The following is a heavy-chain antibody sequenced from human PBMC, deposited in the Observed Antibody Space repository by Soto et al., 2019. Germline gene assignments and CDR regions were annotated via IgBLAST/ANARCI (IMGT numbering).Heavy chain of an antibody. CDR3: ARGYGTYYDILTGYFFDY. D-gene: IGHD3-9*01. J-gene: IGHJ4*02. CDR2: ISAYNGNT. CDR1: GYTFTSYG. Sequence: ASVKVSCKASGYTFTSYGISWVRQAPGQGLEWMGWISAYNGNTNYAQKLQGRVTMTTDTSTSTAYMELRSLRSDDTAVYYCARGYGTYYDILTGYFFDYWGQGTLVTVSS. V-gene: IGHV1-18*01.